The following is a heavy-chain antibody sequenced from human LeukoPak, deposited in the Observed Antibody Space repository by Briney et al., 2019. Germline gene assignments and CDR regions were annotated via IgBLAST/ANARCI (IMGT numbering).Heavy chain of an antibody. J-gene: IGHJ4*02. D-gene: IGHD1-14*01. CDR1: GFTFSSYE. V-gene: IGHV3-48*03. CDR2: ISSSGSTI. Sequence: GGSLRLSCAASGFTFSSYEMNWVRQAPGKGLEWVSYISSSGSTIYYADSVKGRFTISRDNAKNSLYLQMSSLRAEDTAVYYCARGVENHFDYWGQGTLVTVSS. CDR3: ARGVENHFDY.